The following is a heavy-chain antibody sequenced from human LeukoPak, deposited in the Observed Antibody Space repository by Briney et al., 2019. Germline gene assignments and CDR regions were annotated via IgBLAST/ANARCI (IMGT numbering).Heavy chain of an antibody. Sequence: APLKVSCKPSGYTITSYAIRRAPQAPGQGLQWMGWISAYNGNTNYAQKLQGRVTMTTDTSTSTAYMELRSLRSDDTAVYYCARDPYSSSWYRSNYFDYWGQGTLVTVSS. V-gene: IGHV1-18*01. CDR3: ARDPYSSSWYRSNYFDY. J-gene: IGHJ4*02. D-gene: IGHD6-13*01. CDR2: ISAYNGNT. CDR1: GYTITSYA.